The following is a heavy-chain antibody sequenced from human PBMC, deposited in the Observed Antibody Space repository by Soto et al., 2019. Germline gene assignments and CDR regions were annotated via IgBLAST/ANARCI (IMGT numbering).Heavy chain of an antibody. CDR1: EFTFSSYE. J-gene: IGHJ4*02. CDR2: MSSSGTTI. CDR3: VRFGGAAAGPGDY. V-gene: IGHV3-48*03. D-gene: IGHD6-13*01. Sequence: WGSLKLCCVASEFTFSSYERNWVRQAPGKGLEWVSYMSSSGTTIYYTDSVKGRFTISRDNAKKSLYLQMNSLRAEDTAVYYCVRFGGAAAGPGDYWGQGTLVTVSS.